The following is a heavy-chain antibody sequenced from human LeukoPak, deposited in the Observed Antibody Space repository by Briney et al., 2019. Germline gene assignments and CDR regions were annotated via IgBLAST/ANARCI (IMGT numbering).Heavy chain of an antibody. V-gene: IGHV3-13*01. CDR1: GFTFSNCD. J-gene: IGHJ4*02. Sequence: GGSLRLSCAASGFTFSNCDMHWVRQATGKGLEWVSGFHSDGFAYYSDSVKGRFTISRENAKNSLYLQMNRLRAGDTAVYYCARGSGPGVTTIDSWGQGTLVTVSS. D-gene: IGHD4-17*01. CDR3: ARGSGPGVTTIDS. CDR2: FHSDGFA.